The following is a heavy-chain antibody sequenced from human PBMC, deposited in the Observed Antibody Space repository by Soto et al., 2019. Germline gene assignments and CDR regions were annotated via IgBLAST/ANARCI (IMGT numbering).Heavy chain of an antibody. CDR2: IYYSGST. Sequence: SETLSLTCTVSGGSIISGGYCWSWIRQHPGKGLEWIGYIYYSGSTYYNPSLKSRVTISVDTSKNTAYLQMNSLKTEDTAVYYCTSLTSLEWLPILGEYYYGMDVWGQGTTVTVS. V-gene: IGHV4-31*03. D-gene: IGHD3-3*02. J-gene: IGHJ6*02. CDR3: TSLTSLEWLPILGEYYYGMDV. CDR1: GGSIISGGYC.